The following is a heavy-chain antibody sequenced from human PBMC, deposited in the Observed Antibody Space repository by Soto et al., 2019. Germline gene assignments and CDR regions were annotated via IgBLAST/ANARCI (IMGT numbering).Heavy chain of an antibody. CDR3: ASSPYSSSGSRALAY. D-gene: IGHD6-6*01. CDR1: GYTFTGYY. Sequence: GASVKVSCKASGYTFTGYYMHWVRQAPGQGLEWMGWINPNSGGTNYAQKFQGWVTMTRDTSISTAYMELSRLRSDDTAVYYCASSPYSSSGSRALAYWGQGTLVPGSS. V-gene: IGHV1-2*04. CDR2: INPNSGGT. J-gene: IGHJ4*02.